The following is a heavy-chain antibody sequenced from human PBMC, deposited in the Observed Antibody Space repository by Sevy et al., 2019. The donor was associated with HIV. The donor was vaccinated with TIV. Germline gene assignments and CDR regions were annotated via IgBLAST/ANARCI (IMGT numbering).Heavy chain of an antibody. D-gene: IGHD2-2*01. CDR2: ISRSGGST. CDR1: GFTFSNYA. J-gene: IGHJ6*02. CDR3: AKVDVVVPVADYGLDV. Sequence: GGSLRLSCAASGFTFSNYAMTWVRQAPGKGLEWVSSISRSGGSTYYADSVKGRFTISRDNSKNTLYVQMNSLGAEDTALYYCAKVDVVVPVADYGLDVCGQGTTVTVSS. V-gene: IGHV3-23*01.